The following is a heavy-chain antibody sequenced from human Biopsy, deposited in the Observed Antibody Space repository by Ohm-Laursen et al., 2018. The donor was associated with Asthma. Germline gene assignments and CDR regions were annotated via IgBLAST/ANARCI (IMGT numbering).Heavy chain of an antibody. CDR3: ARGYSTSWYFGY. Sequence: GSLRLSCSASGFTFSSYGMHWVRQTPGKGLEWVATINGDGSQKSYVDSVTGRFTISRDNSKNSLHLEMNSLTVEDTAVYFCARGYSTSWYFGYWGQGTLVTVSS. CDR2: INGDGSQK. D-gene: IGHD6-13*01. V-gene: IGHV3-7*03. CDR1: GFTFSSYG. J-gene: IGHJ4*02.